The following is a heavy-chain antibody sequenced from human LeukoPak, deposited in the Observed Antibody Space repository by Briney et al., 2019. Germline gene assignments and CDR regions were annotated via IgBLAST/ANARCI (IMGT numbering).Heavy chain of an antibody. V-gene: IGHV4-34*01. CDR3: ARLGGHFFDH. J-gene: IGHJ4*02. Sequence: SETLSLTCAVYGGSFSGYYWSWIRQPPGKGLEWIGEINHSGSTNYNPSLKSRVTISVDTSNNQFSLKLSSVTAADTAVYYCARLGGHFFDHWGQGTLVTVSS. CDR2: INHSGST. D-gene: IGHD3-16*01. CDR1: GGSFSGYY.